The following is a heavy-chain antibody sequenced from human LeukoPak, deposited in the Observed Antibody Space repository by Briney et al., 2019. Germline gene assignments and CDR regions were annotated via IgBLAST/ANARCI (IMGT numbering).Heavy chain of an antibody. CDR1: GFTFSSYD. V-gene: IGHV3-30*04. CDR2: ISFDGTDA. D-gene: IGHD3-22*01. J-gene: IGHJ4*02. CDR3: ARTPPYDSSGYPFDY. Sequence: GGSLRLSCAASGFTFSSYDIHWVRQAPGKGLEWVAVISFDGTDAFYADSVKGRFTISRDNSKNTLYLQMNSLRADDTAVYYRARTPPYDSSGYPFDYWGQGTLVTVSS.